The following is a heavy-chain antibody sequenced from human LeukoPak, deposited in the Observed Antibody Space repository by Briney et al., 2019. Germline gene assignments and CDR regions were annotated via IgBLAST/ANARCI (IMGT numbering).Heavy chain of an antibody. J-gene: IGHJ4*02. CDR3: ARLGRVYYYGSDCDY. CDR1: GYSFTSYW. CDR2: IYPGDSDT. V-gene: IGHV5-51*01. D-gene: IGHD3-10*01. Sequence: PGESLKISCKGSGYSFTSYWIGWVRQMPGKGLEWMGIIYPGDSDTRYSPSFQGQVTISADKSISTAYLQWSSLKASDTAMYYCARLGRVYYYGSDCDYWGQGTLVTVSS.